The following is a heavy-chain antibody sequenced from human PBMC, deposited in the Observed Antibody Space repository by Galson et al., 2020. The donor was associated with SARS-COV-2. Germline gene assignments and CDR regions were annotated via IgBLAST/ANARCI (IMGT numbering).Heavy chain of an antibody. D-gene: IGHD6-6*01. Sequence: ASVKVSCKASGYTFTSYDINWVRQATGQGLEWMGWMNPNSGNTGYAQKFQGRVTMTRNTSISTAYMELSSLRSEDTAVYYCARGQAPYSSSSEPIYYYYGMGVWGQGTTVTVSS. V-gene: IGHV1-8*01. CDR3: ARGQAPYSSSSEPIYYYYGMGV. CDR1: GYTFTSYD. J-gene: IGHJ6*02. CDR2: MNPNSGNT.